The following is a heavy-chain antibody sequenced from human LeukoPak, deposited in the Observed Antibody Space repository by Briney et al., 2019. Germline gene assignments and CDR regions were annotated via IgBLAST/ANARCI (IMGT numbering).Heavy chain of an antibody. CDR3: ARGAWDYDSSGYYYPFDY. J-gene: IGHJ4*02. CDR2: INPSRDST. V-gene: IGHV1-46*01. D-gene: IGHD3-22*01. Sequence: ASVKVSCKASGYTFTSYYMHWVRQAPGQGLEWMGIINPSRDSTSYAQKFQGRVTMTGDTSTSTVYMELSSLRSEDTAVYYCARGAWDYDSSGYYYPFDYWGQGTLVTVSS. CDR1: GYTFTSYY.